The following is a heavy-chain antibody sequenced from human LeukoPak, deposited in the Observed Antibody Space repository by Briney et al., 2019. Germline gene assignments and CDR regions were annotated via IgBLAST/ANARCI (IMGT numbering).Heavy chain of an antibody. CDR3: ARLTTVTYYYYYYMDV. J-gene: IGHJ6*03. D-gene: IGHD4-17*01. V-gene: IGHV4-30-4*07. CDR1: GGSISSGGYS. Sequence: SETLSLTCAVSGGSISSGGYSWSWIRQPPGKGLEWIGYIYYSGSTYYNPSLKSRVTISVDTSKNQFSLKLSSVTAADTAVYYCARLTTVTYYYYYYMDVWGKGTTVTISS. CDR2: IYYSGST.